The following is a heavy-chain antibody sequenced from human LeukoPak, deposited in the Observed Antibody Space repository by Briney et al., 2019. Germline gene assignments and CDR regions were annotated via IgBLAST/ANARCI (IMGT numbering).Heavy chain of an antibody. CDR2: INHSGST. Sequence: PSETLSLTCAVYGGSFSAYYWSWIRQPPGKGLVWIGEINHSGSTNYNPSLKSRVTISVDTSKNQFSLKLSSVTAADAAVYYCATDIESSGKPFDYWGQGTLVTVSS. CDR3: ATDIESSGKPFDY. CDR1: GGSFSAYY. J-gene: IGHJ4*02. D-gene: IGHD1-26*01. V-gene: IGHV4-34*01.